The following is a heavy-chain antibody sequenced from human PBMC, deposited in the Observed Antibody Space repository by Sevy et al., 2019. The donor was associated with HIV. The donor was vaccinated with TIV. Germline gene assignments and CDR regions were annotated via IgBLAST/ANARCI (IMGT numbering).Heavy chain of an antibody. Sequence: GGSLRLSCAASGFTFSDYYMSWIRQAPGKGLEWVSYISSSGSTIYYADSVKGRFTISRDNAKNSLYLQMNSLRAEDTAVYYCARPTKRGGFVDAFDIWGQGIMVTVSS. D-gene: IGHD3-16*01. CDR1: GFTFSDYY. J-gene: IGHJ3*02. V-gene: IGHV3-11*01. CDR3: ARPTKRGGFVDAFDI. CDR2: ISSSGSTI.